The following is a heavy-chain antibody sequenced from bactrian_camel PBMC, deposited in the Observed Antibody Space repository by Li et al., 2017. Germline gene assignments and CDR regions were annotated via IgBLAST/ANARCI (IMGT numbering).Heavy chain of an antibody. V-gene: IGHV3S55*01. J-gene: IGHJ6*01. D-gene: IGHD6*01. CDR2: IDSDGPT. CDR3: AASGSRYSHGCTDFVY. Sequence: VQLVESGGGSVQAGGSLRLSCAASGYIYSDYCMGWFRQAPGKEREQVASIDSDGPTFYEDSVKGRFTISRDSARSTLYLQMNSLKPEDTAMYYCAASGSRYSHGCTDFVYWGQGTQVTVS. CDR1: GYIYSDYC.